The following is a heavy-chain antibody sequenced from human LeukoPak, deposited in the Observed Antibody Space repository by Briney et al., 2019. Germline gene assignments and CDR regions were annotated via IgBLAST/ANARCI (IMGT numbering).Heavy chain of an antibody. D-gene: IGHD2-15*01. V-gene: IGHV3-30-3*01. J-gene: IGHJ3*02. Sequence: PGGSLRLSCAASGFTFSSYAMHWVRQAPGKGLEWVAVISYDGSNKYYADSVKGRFTISRDNSKNTLYLQMNSLRAEDTAVYYCARAPILGYCSGGSCYSRGAAFDIWGQGTMVTVSS. CDR3: ARAPILGYCSGGSCYSRGAAFDI. CDR2: ISYDGSNK. CDR1: GFTFSSYA.